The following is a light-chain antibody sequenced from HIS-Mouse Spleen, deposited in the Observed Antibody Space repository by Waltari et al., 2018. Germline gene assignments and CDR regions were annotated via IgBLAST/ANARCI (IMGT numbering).Light chain of an antibody. V-gene: IGLV2-14*03. J-gene: IGLJ2*01. CDR3: SSYTSSSTLV. CDR2: DVS. CDR1: SSDVGGYNY. Sequence: QSALTQPASVSGSPGQSITISCPGTSSDVGGYNYGSWYQQHPGKAPKLMIYDVSNRPSGVSNRFSGSKSGNTASLTISGLQAEDEADYYCSSYTSSSTLVFGGGTKLTVL.